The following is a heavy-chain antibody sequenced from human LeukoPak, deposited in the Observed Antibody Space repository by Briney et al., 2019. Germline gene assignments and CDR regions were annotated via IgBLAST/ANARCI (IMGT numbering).Heavy chain of an antibody. Sequence: GASVKVSCKASGYTFTNNYIHWVRQAPAPGLEWLGWINPNSGDTRYEPKFQGRVTMTGDTSITTVYLELSSLRSDDTAVYFCARDYRGNSFDYWGQGTLVTVSS. CDR2: INPNSGDT. V-gene: IGHV1-2*02. CDR3: ARDYRGNSFDY. J-gene: IGHJ4*02. CDR1: GYTFTNNY. D-gene: IGHD2-21*01.